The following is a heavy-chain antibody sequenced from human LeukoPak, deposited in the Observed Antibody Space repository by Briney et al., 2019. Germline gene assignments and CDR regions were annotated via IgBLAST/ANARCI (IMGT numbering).Heavy chain of an antibody. CDR3: AKDRGGSGSYYNVDYFDY. D-gene: IGHD3-10*01. CDR1: GFTFSSYG. V-gene: IGHV3-30*02. Sequence: GGSLRLSCAASGFTFSSYGMHWVRQAPGKGLEWVAFIRYDGSNKYYADSVKGRFTISRDNSKNTLYLQMNSLRAEDTAVYYCAKDRGGSGSYYNVDYFDYWGQGTLATVSS. J-gene: IGHJ4*02. CDR2: IRYDGSNK.